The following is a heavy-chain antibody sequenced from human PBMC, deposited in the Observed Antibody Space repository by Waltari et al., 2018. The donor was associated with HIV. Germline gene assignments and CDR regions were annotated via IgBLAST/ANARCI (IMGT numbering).Heavy chain of an antibody. V-gene: IGHV4-38-2*01. CDR1: GYSISSGYY. CDR3: ASSYCTNGVCSHYYFDY. J-gene: IGHJ4*02. D-gene: IGHD2-8*01. CDR2: IYHSGST. Sequence: QVQLQESGPGLVKPSETLSLTCAVSGYSISSGYYWGWIRQPPGKGLEWIGSIYHSGSTYYNPSLKSRVTISVDTSKNQFSLKLSSVTAADTAVYYCASSYCTNGVCSHYYFDYWGQGTLVTVSS.